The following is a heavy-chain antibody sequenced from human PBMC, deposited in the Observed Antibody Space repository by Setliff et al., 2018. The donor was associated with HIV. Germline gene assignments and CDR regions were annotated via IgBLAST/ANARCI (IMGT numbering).Heavy chain of an antibody. J-gene: IGHJ4*01. V-gene: IGHV4-34*01. CDR2: INHSGRA. CDR1: GESFSGYY. CDR3: ARGAPYCNHGICHLFDY. Sequence: SETLSLTCAVYGESFSGYYWSWIRQPAGKGPEWLGEINHSGRAKYNPSLKSRLTISVDTSKNQFSLRLSPVTAADTAVYYCARGAPYCNHGICHLFDYWGHGNLVTVSS. D-gene: IGHD2-8*01.